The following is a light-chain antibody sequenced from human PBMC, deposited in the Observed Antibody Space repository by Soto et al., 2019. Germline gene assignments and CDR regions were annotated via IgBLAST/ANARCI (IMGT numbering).Light chain of an antibody. Sequence: EIVLTQSPGTLSLSPGERATLSCRASRSVSTSYLAWYQQKPGQAHRLLIYGASGRATGIPDRFSGSGSGTDFTLTISRLEPEDFAVYYCQQYGSSPYTFGQGTKLEIK. CDR3: QQYGSSPYT. V-gene: IGKV3-20*01. CDR2: GAS. J-gene: IGKJ2*01. CDR1: RSVSTSY.